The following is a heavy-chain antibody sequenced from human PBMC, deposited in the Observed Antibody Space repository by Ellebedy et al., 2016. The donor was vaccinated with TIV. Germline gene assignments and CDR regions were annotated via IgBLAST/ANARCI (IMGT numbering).Heavy chain of an antibody. CDR1: GYTFTRYA. Sequence: AASVKVSCKASGYTFTRYAMHWVRQAPGQRLEWMGWINAGNGNTKYSQKFQGRVTLSRDTSASTADMELSSLRSEDTAVVYCASNLFGVDAWGQGTTVTVS. V-gene: IGHV1-3*01. CDR3: ASNLFGVDA. J-gene: IGHJ6*02. CDR2: INAGNGNT.